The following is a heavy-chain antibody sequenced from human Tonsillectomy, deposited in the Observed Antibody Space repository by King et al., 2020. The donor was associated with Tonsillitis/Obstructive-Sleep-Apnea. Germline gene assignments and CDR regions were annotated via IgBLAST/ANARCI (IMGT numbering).Heavy chain of an antibody. CDR2: IYYSGST. CDR3: ARPVGATGNDAFDI. V-gene: IGHV4-59*01. D-gene: IGHD1-26*01. Sequence: QLQESGPGLVKPSETLSLTCTVSGGSISSYYWSWIRQPPGKGLEWIGYIYYSGSTNYNPSLKSRVTISVDTSKNQFSLKLSSVTAADTAVYYCARPVGATGNDAFDIWGQGTMVTVSS. J-gene: IGHJ3*02. CDR1: GGSISSYY.